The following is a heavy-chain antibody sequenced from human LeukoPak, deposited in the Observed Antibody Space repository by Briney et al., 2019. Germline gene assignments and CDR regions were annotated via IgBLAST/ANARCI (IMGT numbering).Heavy chain of an antibody. CDR1: GFIFSSYS. D-gene: IGHD1-26*01. CDR2: ISSSGSTT. J-gene: IGHJ5*02. Sequence: GGSLRLSCAVSGFIFSSYSLNWVRRAPGKGLEWVSYISSSGSTTYYADPVKGRFAISRDNAKNLLYLQMNSLRDEDTAMYYCARGSIYSGSYFDPWGQGTLVTVSS. V-gene: IGHV3-48*02. CDR3: ARGSIYSGSYFDP.